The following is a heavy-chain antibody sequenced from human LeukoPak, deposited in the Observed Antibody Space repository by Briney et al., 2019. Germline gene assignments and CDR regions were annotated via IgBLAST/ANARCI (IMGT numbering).Heavy chain of an antibody. Sequence: GGSLRLSCAASGFTFSIYGMHWARQAPGKGLEWVAFIRYDGSNKYYADSVKGRFTISRDNSKNTLYLQMNSLRAEDTAVYYCARIVKMITFGGVIVHIDYWGQGTLVTVSS. V-gene: IGHV3-30*02. J-gene: IGHJ4*02. D-gene: IGHD3-16*02. CDR1: GFTFSIYG. CDR2: IRYDGSNK. CDR3: ARIVKMITFGGVIVHIDY.